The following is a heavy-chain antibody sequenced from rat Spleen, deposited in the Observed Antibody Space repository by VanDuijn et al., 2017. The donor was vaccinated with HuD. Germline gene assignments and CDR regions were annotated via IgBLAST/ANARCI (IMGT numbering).Heavy chain of an antibody. CDR1: GFTFSNYG. J-gene: IGHJ2*01. V-gene: IGHV5S13*01. CDR3: ARRHYGYTDYFDY. D-gene: IGHD1-9*01. CDR2: ISTGGGNT. Sequence: EVQLVESGGGLVQPGRSLKLSCAAPGFTFSNYGMACVRQTPTKGLEWVASISTGGGNTYYRDSVKGRFTISRDNAKSTLSLQMDSLRSEDTATYYCARRHYGYTDYFDYWGQGVMVTVSS.